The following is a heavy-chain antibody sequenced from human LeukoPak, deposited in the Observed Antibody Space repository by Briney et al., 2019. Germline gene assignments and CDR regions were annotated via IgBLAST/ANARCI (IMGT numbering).Heavy chain of an antibody. D-gene: IGHD1-7*01. CDR3: ARDTFDWNYGWSIDY. CDR1: GFTFDDYG. Sequence: GGSLRLSCAASGFTFDDYGMSWVRQAPGKGLEWVSGINWNGDSTGYADSVKGRFTISRDNAKNSLYLQMNSRRAEDTALYYCARDTFDWNYGWSIDYWGRGTLVTVSS. V-gene: IGHV3-20*04. J-gene: IGHJ4*02. CDR2: INWNGDST.